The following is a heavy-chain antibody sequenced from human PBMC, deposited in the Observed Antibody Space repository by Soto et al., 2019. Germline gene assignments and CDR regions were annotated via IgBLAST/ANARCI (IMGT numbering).Heavy chain of an antibody. Sequence: SETLSLTCAVYGGSFSGYYWSWIRQPPGKGLEWIGEINHSGSTNYNPSLKSRVTISVDTSKNQFSLKLSSVTAADTAVYYCARGLGIQLWLWAYYGMDVWGQGTTVTVSS. CDR2: INHSGST. CDR3: ARGLGIQLWLWAYYGMDV. D-gene: IGHD5-18*01. J-gene: IGHJ6*02. V-gene: IGHV4-34*01. CDR1: GGSFSGYY.